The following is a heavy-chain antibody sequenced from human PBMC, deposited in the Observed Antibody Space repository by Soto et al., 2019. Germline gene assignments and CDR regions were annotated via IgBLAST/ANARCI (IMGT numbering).Heavy chain of an antibody. CDR3: AREDRDRETGLVPSAIDGMDV. J-gene: IGHJ6*02. V-gene: IGHV1-69*08. D-gene: IGHD2-2*01. CDR2: IIPIFGIA. Sequence: QVQLVQSGAEVKKPWSSVKVSCKASGGTFSRYSITWVRQAPGHGLEWIGRIIPIFGIASYAQKFQGRVTITADESTSTAYMELSSLRSDYTAVYYCAREDRDRETGLVPSAIDGMDVWGQGTTVTVSS. CDR1: GGTFSRYS.